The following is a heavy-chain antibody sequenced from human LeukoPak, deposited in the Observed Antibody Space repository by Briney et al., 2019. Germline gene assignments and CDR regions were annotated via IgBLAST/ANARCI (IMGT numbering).Heavy chain of an antibody. CDR1: GYTFTSYD. Sequence: ASVKVSCKASGYTFTSYDINWVRQATGQGLEWMGWMNPNSGNTNYAQKFQGRVTMTRDTSISTAYMELSRLRSDDTAVYYCARDLRQQLVFSFDPWGQGTLVTVSS. V-gene: IGHV1-8*01. J-gene: IGHJ5*02. CDR2: MNPNSGNT. D-gene: IGHD6-13*01. CDR3: ARDLRQQLVFSFDP.